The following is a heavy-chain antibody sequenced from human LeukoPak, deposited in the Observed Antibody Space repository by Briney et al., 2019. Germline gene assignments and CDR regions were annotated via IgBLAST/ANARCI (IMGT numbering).Heavy chain of an antibody. J-gene: IGHJ4*02. V-gene: IGHV3-23*01. Sequence: GGSLRLSRAASRFTFRSYAMSWVRPAPGKGLEWVSAISGSGGSTYYADSVKGRFTISRDNSKNPLYLQMNSLRAEDTAVYYCANSPGGSSFDYWGQGTLVTVSS. CDR1: RFTFRSYA. CDR3: ANSPGGSSFDY. D-gene: IGHD3-10*01. CDR2: ISGSGGST.